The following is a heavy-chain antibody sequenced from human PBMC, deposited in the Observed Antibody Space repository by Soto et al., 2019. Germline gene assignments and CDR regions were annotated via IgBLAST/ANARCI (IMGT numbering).Heavy chain of an antibody. V-gene: IGHV3-23*01. CDR1: GFIFSDYA. CDR3: AKGVEGYVVSSFDS. CDR2: ITSSGSST. Sequence: GGSLRLSCAASGFIFSDYAMTWVRQTPGKGLEWVSAITSSGSSTYFADSLKGRITISRDNSKNTLSLQMDSLRVEDKAIYYCAKGVEGYVVSSFDSWGQGALVTVSS. J-gene: IGHJ4*02. D-gene: IGHD5-12*01.